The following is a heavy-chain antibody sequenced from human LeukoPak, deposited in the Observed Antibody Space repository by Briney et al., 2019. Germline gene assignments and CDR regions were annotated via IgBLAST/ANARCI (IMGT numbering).Heavy chain of an antibody. J-gene: IGHJ4*02. V-gene: IGHV3-23*01. Sequence: GGSLRLSCAASGFTFSSYWMHWVRQAPGKGLEWVSAISGSGGSTYYADSVKGRFTISRDNSKNTLYLQMNSLRAEDTAVHYCAKDHYDYVWGTVPWGQGTLVTVSS. D-gene: IGHD3-16*01. CDR2: ISGSGGST. CDR1: GFTFSSYW. CDR3: AKDHYDYVWGTVP.